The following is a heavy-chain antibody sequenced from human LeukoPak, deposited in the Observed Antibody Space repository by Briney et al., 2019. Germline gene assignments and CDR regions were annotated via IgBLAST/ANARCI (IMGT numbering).Heavy chain of an antibody. Sequence: GRSLRLSCAASGLTFSDYSMSWIRQAPGKGLEWVSYISSSGSTINYADSVKGRFTISRDNAKTSLYLQMNSLRAEDTAVYYCARGIVGANSDAFDIWGQGEMGTVSS. CDR3: ARGIVGANSDAFDI. J-gene: IGHJ3*02. CDR1: GLTFSDYS. V-gene: IGHV3-11*01. CDR2: ISSSGSTI. D-gene: IGHD1-26*01.